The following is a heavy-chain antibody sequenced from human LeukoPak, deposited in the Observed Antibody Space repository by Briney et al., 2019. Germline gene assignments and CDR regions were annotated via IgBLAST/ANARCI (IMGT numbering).Heavy chain of an antibody. CDR1: GFNLRSYA. D-gene: IGHD6-13*01. CDR2: ICASGGST. V-gene: IGHV3-23*01. CDR3: AKVISSSCGIGGY. Sequence: GGSLRLFCAASGFNLRSYALSWVRPAPGRGLDWVSGICASGGSTYYADSVKGRFTISRDTSKNTLYLQMNSLRAEDTAVYYCAKVISSSCGIGGYWGQGTLVTVSS. J-gene: IGHJ4*02.